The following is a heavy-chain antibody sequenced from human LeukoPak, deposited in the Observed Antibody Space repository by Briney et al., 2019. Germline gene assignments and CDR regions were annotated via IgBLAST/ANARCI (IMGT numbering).Heavy chain of an antibody. V-gene: IGHV3-30-3*01. J-gene: IGHJ4*02. CDR1: GFTFSSYP. CDR2: ISYDESNK. CDR3: ARQCGSSGSRDINIDY. Sequence: GGSLRLSCAPSGFTFSSYPMHWVRQAPGKGLEWVAVISYDESNKYYADSVKGRFTISRDNSKNTLYLQMNSLRAEDTAVYYCARQCGSSGSRDINIDYWGQGTLVTVSS. D-gene: IGHD6-19*01.